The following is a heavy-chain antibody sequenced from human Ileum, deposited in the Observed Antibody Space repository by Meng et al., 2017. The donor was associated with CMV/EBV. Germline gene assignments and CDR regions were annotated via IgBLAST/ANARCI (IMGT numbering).Heavy chain of an antibody. Sequence: GGSLRPSCAAFGFTFSSYAMSWDRQAPGKGLVWVSCINSVVSSTSYADSVKGRFTISRDNAKNTLYLQMNSLRAEDTAVYYCARDFSGGSCYRGAYYYGMDVWGQGTTVTVSS. CDR2: INSVVSST. D-gene: IGHD2-15*01. V-gene: IGHV3-74*01. CDR3: ARDFSGGSCYRGAYYYGMDV. J-gene: IGHJ6*02. CDR1: GFTFSSYA.